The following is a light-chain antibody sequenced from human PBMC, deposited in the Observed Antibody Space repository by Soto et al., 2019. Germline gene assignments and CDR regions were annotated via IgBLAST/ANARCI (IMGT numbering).Light chain of an antibody. Sequence: DIQRTPSPTPLTQSVGDRVTFTCRGSPGMKHALGWYQHKPGKAPKRLIYAASSLQSGVPSRFSGSGSGTEFTLTISSLQPEDFATYYCLQHNSYPLTFGGGTKVEIK. V-gene: IGKV1-17*01. CDR2: AAS. J-gene: IGKJ4*01. CDR3: LQHNSYPLT. CDR1: PGMKHA.